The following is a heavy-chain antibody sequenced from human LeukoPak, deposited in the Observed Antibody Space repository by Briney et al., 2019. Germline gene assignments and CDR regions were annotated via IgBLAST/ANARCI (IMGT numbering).Heavy chain of an antibody. D-gene: IGHD6-13*01. CDR1: GFTFSIYG. CDR3: AKQREGTSWSPDY. CDR2: ISFDGSNQ. J-gene: IGHJ4*02. Sequence: GRSLRLSSATSGFTFSIYGMHWVRQAPGKGLEWVTVISFDGSNQYYTDSVKGRFTISRDNSKDTLYLQMNSLRAEDTAVYYCAKQREGTSWSPDYWGQGTLVTVSS. V-gene: IGHV3-30*18.